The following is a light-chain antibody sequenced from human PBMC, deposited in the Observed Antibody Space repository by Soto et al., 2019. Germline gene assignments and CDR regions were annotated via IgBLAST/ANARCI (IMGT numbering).Light chain of an antibody. J-gene: IGKJ4*01. CDR1: QSVSGN. V-gene: IGKV3-15*01. Sequence: EIVMTQSPATLSVSPGERATLSCRASQSVSGNLAWYQQKPGQAPSLLIYAASTRATGISARFSGSGSGTDFTLTISSLQSEDFALYYCQQYNKCPLTLGGGTKVEIK. CDR3: QQYNKCPLT. CDR2: AAS.